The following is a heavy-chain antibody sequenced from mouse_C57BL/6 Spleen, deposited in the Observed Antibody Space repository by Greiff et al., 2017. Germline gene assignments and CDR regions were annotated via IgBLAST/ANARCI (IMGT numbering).Heavy chain of an antibody. V-gene: IGHV3-6*01. D-gene: IGHD4-1*01. Sequence: VQLKESGPGLVKPSQSLSLTCSVTGYSITSGYYWNWIRQFPGNKLEWMGYISYDGSNNYNPSLKNRISITRDTSKNQFFLKLNSVTTEDTATYYCAREVGRRAMDYWGQGTSVTVSS. CDR2: ISYDGSN. CDR3: AREVGRRAMDY. CDR1: GYSITSGYY. J-gene: IGHJ4*01.